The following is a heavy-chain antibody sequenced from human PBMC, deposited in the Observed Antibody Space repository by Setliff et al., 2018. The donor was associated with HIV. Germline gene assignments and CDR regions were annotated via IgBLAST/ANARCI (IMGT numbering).Heavy chain of an antibody. CDR3: ARVVDADYLDY. V-gene: IGHV4-39*01. CDR1: GGSISSSSSY. D-gene: IGHD2-15*01. J-gene: IGHJ4*02. Sequence: SETLSLTCTVSGGSISSSSSYWGWIRQPPGRGLEWIGSVSYSGSTYYNPSLKSRVTISVDTSKNQFSLKLNSVTAADTAMYYCARVVDADYLDYWGQGTPVTVSS. CDR2: VSYSGST.